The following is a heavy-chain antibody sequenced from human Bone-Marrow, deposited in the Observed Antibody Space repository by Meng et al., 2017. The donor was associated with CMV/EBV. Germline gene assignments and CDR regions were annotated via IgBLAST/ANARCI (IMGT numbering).Heavy chain of an antibody. D-gene: IGHD1/OR15-1a*01. CDR3: AKQLISGTGVGFDY. V-gene: IGHV3-33*06. CDR1: GFTFSSSD. J-gene: IGHJ4*02. Sequence: GESLKISCAASGFTFSSSDIHWVRQAPGKGLEWVAVIWSDGSNKNYADSVKGRFIISRDNSKNMLNLQMNSLRAEDTAVYYCAKQLISGTGVGFDYWGQGTLVTVSS. CDR2: IWSDGSNK.